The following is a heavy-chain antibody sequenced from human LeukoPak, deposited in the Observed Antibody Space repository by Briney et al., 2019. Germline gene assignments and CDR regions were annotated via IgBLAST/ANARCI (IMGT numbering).Heavy chain of an antibody. CDR2: IDPNSGGT. CDR3: ARSGDGYNYLDY. J-gene: IGHJ4*02. V-gene: IGHV1-2*02. CDR1: GYTFTGYY. Sequence: ASVKVSCKASGYTFTGYYMHWVRQAPGQGLEWMGWIDPNSGGTNYAQKFQGRVTMTRDTSISTAYMELSRLRSDDTAVYYCARSGDGYNYLDYWGQGTLVTVSS. D-gene: IGHD5-24*01.